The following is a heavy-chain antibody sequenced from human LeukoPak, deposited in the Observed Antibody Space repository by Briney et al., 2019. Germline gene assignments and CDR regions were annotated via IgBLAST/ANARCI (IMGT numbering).Heavy chain of an antibody. CDR2: ISSSGSTI. Sequence: GGSLRLSCAASGFTFSSYEMNWVRQAPGKGLEWVSYISSSGSTIYYADSVKGRFTISRDNARNSLYLQMNSLRAEDTAVYYCARDKFDTSGYLGNGYWGQGTLVTVSS. D-gene: IGHD3-22*01. CDR3: ARDKFDTSGYLGNGY. V-gene: IGHV3-48*03. CDR1: GFTFSSYE. J-gene: IGHJ4*02.